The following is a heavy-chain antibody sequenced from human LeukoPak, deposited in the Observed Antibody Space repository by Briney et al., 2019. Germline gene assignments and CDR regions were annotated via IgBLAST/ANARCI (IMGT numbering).Heavy chain of an antibody. CDR2: ISYDGSNK. Sequence: GGSLRLSCAASGFTFSSYGMHWARQAPGKGLEWVAVISYDGSNKYYADSVKGRFTISRDNSKNTLYLQMNSLRAEDTAVYYCAKKDGYDYWGQGTLVTVSS. CDR3: AKKDGYDY. D-gene: IGHD5-24*01. J-gene: IGHJ4*02. V-gene: IGHV3-30*18. CDR1: GFTFSSYG.